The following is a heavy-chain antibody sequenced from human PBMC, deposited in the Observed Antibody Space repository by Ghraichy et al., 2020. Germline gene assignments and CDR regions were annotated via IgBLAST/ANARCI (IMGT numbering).Heavy chain of an antibody. CDR3: ARDLEYSYPM. D-gene: IGHD5-18*01. J-gene: IGHJ4*02. V-gene: IGHV4-59*01. CDR1: GGSISSYY. CDR2: IYYSGST. Sequence: SETLSLTCTVSGGSISSYYWSWIRQPPGKGLEWIGYIYYSGSTNYNPSLKSRVTISVDTSKNQFSLKLSSVTAADTAVYYCARDLEYSYPMWSQGTLVTVSS.